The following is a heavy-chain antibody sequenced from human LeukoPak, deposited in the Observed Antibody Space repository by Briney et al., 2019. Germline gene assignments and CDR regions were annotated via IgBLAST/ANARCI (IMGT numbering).Heavy chain of an antibody. Sequence: GGSLRLSCAASGSTFSSYGMHCVRQAPGKGLEWVAFIRYDGSNKYYADSVKGRFTISRDNSKNTLYLQMNSLRAEDTAVYYCARDGGITQDAFDIWGQGTMVTVSS. V-gene: IGHV3-30*02. J-gene: IGHJ3*02. CDR3: ARDGGITQDAFDI. CDR1: GSTFSSYG. CDR2: IRYDGSNK. D-gene: IGHD3-10*01.